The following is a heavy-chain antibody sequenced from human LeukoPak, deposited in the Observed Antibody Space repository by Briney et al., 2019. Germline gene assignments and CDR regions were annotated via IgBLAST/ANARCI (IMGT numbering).Heavy chain of an antibody. J-gene: IGHJ4*02. Sequence: SETLSLTCTVSGGSISSSSYYWGWIRQPPGKGLEWIGSIYYSGSTYYNPSLKSRVTISVDTSKNRFSLKLSSVTAADTAVYYCARVPDYGSGSYYKRFDYWGQGTLVTVSS. D-gene: IGHD3-10*01. CDR3: ARVPDYGSGSYYKRFDY. CDR2: IYYSGST. CDR1: GGSISSSSYY. V-gene: IGHV4-39*01.